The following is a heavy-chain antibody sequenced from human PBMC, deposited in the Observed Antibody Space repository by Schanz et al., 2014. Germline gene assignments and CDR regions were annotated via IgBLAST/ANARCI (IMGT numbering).Heavy chain of an antibody. Sequence: DVHLMESGGGLVQPGGSLRLSCAGSGFTFSSYAMNWVRQAPGKGLEWVSVISGSGDDTYYADSVKGRFTISRDNSKNTLHLQMNSLRVEDTAVYYCAKDDTQVNGMDVWGQGTTVTVSS. CDR3: AKDDTQVNGMDV. CDR2: ISGSGDDT. V-gene: IGHV3-23*01. CDR1: GFTFSSYA. J-gene: IGHJ6*02.